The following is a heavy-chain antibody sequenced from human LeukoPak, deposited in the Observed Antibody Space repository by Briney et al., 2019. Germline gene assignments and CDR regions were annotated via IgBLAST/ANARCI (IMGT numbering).Heavy chain of an antibody. D-gene: IGHD5-18*01. V-gene: IGHV4-30-4*08. CDR3: AKASVDTAMVYY. CDR2: IYYSGST. J-gene: IGHJ4*02. CDR1: GGSISSGDYY. Sequence: PSQTLSLTCTVSGGSISSGDYYWSWHRQPPGMGLEWIGYIYYSGSTYYNPSLKSRVTISVDTSKNQFSLKLSSVTAADTAVYYCAKASVDTAMVYYWGQGTLVTVSS.